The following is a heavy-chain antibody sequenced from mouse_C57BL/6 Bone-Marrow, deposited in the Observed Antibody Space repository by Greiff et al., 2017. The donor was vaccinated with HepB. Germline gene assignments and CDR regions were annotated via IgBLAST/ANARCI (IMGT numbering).Heavy chain of an antibody. Sequence: QVQLQQPGAELVKPGASVKLSCKASGYTFTSYWMQWVKQRPGQGLEWIGEIDPSDNYTNYNQKFKGKATLTVDTSSSTAYMQPSSLTSEDSAVYYCARKLRLQAMDYWGQGTSVTVSS. CDR3: ARKLRLQAMDY. CDR2: IDPSDNYT. J-gene: IGHJ4*01. V-gene: IGHV1-50*01. D-gene: IGHD3-2*02. CDR1: GYTFTSYW.